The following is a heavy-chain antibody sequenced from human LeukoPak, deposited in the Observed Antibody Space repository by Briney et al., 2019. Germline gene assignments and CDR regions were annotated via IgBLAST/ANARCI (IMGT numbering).Heavy chain of an antibody. J-gene: IGHJ6*02. D-gene: IGHD3-22*01. V-gene: IGHV3-23*01. CDR2: ISGSRGTT. CDR1: GFTFSSYA. CDR3: AKFPEPGGYLSRTPKGHYDLDV. Sequence: GRSLRLSCAASGFTFSSYAMNSVSQARGKGMGWVSAISGSRGTTYYADSVKGRFPISGDASNNTMYLQMYSLRAEDTAVYYCAKFPEPGGYLSRTPKGHYDLDVWGQGTTVTVSS.